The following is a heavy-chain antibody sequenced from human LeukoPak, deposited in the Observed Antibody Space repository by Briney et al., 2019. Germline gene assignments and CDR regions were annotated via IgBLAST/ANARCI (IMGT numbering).Heavy chain of an antibody. J-gene: IGHJ1*01. V-gene: IGHV4-38-2*02. D-gene: IGHD3-22*01. CDR3: ARDDSSGYHN. Sequence: SETLSLTCTVSGYSISSGYYWGWIRQPPGKGLEWIGSIYHSGSTNYNPSLKSRVTMSVDTSKNQFSLKLSSVTAADTAVYYCARDDSSGYHNWGQGTLVTVSS. CDR1: GYSISSGYY. CDR2: IYHSGST.